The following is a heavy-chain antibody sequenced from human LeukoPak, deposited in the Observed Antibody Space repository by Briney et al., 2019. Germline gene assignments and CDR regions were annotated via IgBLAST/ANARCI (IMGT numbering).Heavy chain of an antibody. V-gene: IGHV3-30*18. J-gene: IGHJ4*02. D-gene: IGHD2-15*01. CDR2: VSFDGRNE. CDR3: SKDNKERGYCSGGSCYSMALDG. CDR1: GFTFSTFG. Sequence: GGSLRLSCAASGFTFSTFGMHWVRQAPGKGLEWVAVVSFDGRNEYYADSVKGRFTISRDNSNNTLYLQMNSLRAEDTDVYYCSKDNKERGYCSGGSCYSMALDGWGQGSPVTVSS.